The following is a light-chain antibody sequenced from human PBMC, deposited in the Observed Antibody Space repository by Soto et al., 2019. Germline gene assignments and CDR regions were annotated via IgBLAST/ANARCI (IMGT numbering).Light chain of an antibody. Sequence: DIQMTQSPSTLSASVGDRVTITCRASQSISSWLAWYQQKPGKAPKVLIYDASSVESGVPSRFSGSGSGTEFSLTISSLQPDDVATYYCQQYNHYWTFGQGTRVEIK. J-gene: IGKJ1*01. V-gene: IGKV1-5*01. CDR3: QQYNHYWT. CDR1: QSISSW. CDR2: DAS.